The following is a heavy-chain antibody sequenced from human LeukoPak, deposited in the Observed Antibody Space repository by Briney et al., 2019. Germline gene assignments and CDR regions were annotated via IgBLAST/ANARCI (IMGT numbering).Heavy chain of an antibody. CDR1: GYIFIDYY. V-gene: IGHV1-2*02. J-gene: IGHJ4*02. Sequence: GASVKVSCKASGYIFIDYYINWVRQVPGQGLEWMGWINPKSGGTKYSQNFQGRVTMTRDTSISTVYMELSRLTSADTAVYHCARRHLRMRSYDYWGQGPLVIVSS. CDR2: INPKSGGT. CDR3: ARRHLRMRSYDY. D-gene: IGHD5-24*01.